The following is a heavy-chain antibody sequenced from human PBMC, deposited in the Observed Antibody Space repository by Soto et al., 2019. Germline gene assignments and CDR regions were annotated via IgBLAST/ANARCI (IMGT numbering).Heavy chain of an antibody. Sequence: PSQTLSLTCAVSGDSVSSNSVAWTLIRQSPSRFLEWLGRTYYRSKWYNDCAVSVKSRITINPDTSKNQFSLQLNSVTPEDTAVYYCARDVYYYDSSGRNWFDPWGQGTLVTVSS. V-gene: IGHV6-1*01. CDR1: GDSVSSNSVA. CDR2: TYYRSKWYN. D-gene: IGHD3-22*01. J-gene: IGHJ5*02. CDR3: ARDVYYYDSSGRNWFDP.